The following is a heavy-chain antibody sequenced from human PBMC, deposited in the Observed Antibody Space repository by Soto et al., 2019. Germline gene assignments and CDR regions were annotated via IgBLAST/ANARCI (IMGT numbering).Heavy chain of an antibody. CDR1: GFTFSVYW. D-gene: IGHD3-10*01. CDR3: ASSMGQGGNDY. CDR2: IKTDGSEK. V-gene: IGHV3-7*05. Sequence: EVQLVESRGGLVQPGGTLRLPCAAAGFTFSVYWMSWVRQAPGKGLECVANIKTDGSEKYYVDPVKGRFTISRDNAKNSLYLQMNSLRAEDTAVYYCASSMGQGGNDYWGQGTLVAVSS. J-gene: IGHJ4*02.